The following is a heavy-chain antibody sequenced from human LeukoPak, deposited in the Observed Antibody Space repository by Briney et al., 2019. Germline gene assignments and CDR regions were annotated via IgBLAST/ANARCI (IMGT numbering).Heavy chain of an antibody. J-gene: IGHJ4*02. V-gene: IGHV3-7*03. CDR3: AREDSSGTRPVDY. CDR1: GFTFSSYW. D-gene: IGHD3-22*01. Sequence: GGSLRLSCAASGFTFSSYWMSWVRQAPGKGLEWVANIKQDGSEKYYVDSVKGRFTTSRDNAKNSLYLQMNSLRAEDTAVYYCAREDSSGTRPVDYWGQGTLVTVSS. CDR2: IKQDGSEK.